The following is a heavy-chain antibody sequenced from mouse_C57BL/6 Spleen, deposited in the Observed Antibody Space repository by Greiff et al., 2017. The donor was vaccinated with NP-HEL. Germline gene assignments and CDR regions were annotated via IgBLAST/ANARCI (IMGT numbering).Heavy chain of an antibody. V-gene: IGHV1-52*01. CDR2: IDPSDSET. J-gene: IGHJ4*01. D-gene: IGHD2-5*01. Sequence: LQQPGAELVRPGSSVKLSCKASGYTFTSYWMHWVKQRPIQGLEWIGNIDPSDSETHYNQKFKDKATLTVDKSSSTAYMQLSSLTSEDSAVYYCARSRYSNYDYAMDYWGQGTSVTVSS. CDR1: GYTFTSYW. CDR3: ARSRYSNYDYAMDY.